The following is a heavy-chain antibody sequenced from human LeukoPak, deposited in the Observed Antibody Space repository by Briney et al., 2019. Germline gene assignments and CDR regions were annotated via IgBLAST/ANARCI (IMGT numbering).Heavy chain of an antibody. CDR2: IYSGGTT. D-gene: IGHD6-13*01. CDR3: AKAQQLVLYYYYGMDV. J-gene: IGHJ6*02. CDR1: GFTVSGNY. V-gene: IGHV3-66*01. Sequence: GGSLRLSCVASGFTVSGNYMSWVRQAPGKGLEWVSVIYSGGTTYYADSVKGRFTISRDNSKNTLYLQMNSLRAEDTAVYYCAKAQQLVLYYYYGMDVWGQGTTVTVSS.